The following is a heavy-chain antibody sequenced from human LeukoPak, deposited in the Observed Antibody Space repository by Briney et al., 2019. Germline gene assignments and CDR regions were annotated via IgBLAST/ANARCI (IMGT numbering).Heavy chain of an antibody. V-gene: IGHV1-2*02. CDR2: INPNSGGT. J-gene: IGHJ4*02. D-gene: IGHD5-24*01. CDR1: GYTFTGYY. Sequence: GASVKVSCKASGYTFTGYYMHWVRQAPGQGLEWMGWINPNSGGTNYAQKFQGRVTMTRDTSISTAYMELSRLRSDDTAVYYCARLYGGEMATIGYWGQGTLVTVSP. CDR3: ARLYGGEMATIGY.